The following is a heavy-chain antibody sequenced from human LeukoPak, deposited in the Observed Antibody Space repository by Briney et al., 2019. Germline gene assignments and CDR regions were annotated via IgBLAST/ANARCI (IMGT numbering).Heavy chain of an antibody. CDR2: FDPEDGET. CDR1: GYTLTELS. V-gene: IGHV1-24*01. Sequence: ASVKVSCKVSGYTLTELSMHWVRQAPGKGLEWMGGFDPEDGETIYAQKFQGRVTMTEDTSTDTAYMELSSLRFEDTAVYYCATSIVTIVGATTDYWGQGTLVTVSS. D-gene: IGHD1-26*01. CDR3: ATSIVTIVGATTDY. J-gene: IGHJ4*02.